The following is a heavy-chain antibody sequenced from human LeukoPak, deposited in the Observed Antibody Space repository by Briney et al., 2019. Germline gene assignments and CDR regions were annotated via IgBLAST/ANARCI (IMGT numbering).Heavy chain of an antibody. V-gene: IGHV4-34*01. CDR2: INHSGST. CDR3: ARGHWYYYDSSGYYRKLYYFDY. Sequence: PSETLSLTCAVYGGSFRGYYWSWIRHPPGKGLEWIGEINHSGSTNYNPSLQSRVTISVDTSKDEFSLKLSSVTAADTAVYYCARGHWYYYDSSGYYRKLYYFDYWGQGTLVTVSS. CDR1: GGSFRGYY. D-gene: IGHD3-22*01. J-gene: IGHJ4*02.